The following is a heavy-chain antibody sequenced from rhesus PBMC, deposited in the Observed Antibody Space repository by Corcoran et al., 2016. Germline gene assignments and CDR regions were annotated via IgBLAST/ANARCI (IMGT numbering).Heavy chain of an antibody. Sequence: QVQLQESGPAVVKPSETLSLTCAVPGGSISRSNWWSWIRQSLGKGLEWIGGIYGSGGSTEYNPSLKSRVTISIDTSKNQFSLKLSSVTAADTAVYYCARIASSWSNFDYWGQGVLVTVSS. CDR1: GGSISRSNW. CDR3: ARIASSWSNFDY. CDR2: IYGSGGST. J-gene: IGHJ4*01. D-gene: IGHD6-13*01. V-gene: IGHV4-93*02.